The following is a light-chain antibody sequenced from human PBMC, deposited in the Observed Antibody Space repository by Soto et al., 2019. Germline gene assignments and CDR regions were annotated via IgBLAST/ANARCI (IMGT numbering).Light chain of an antibody. CDR2: DAS. V-gene: IGKV3-11*01. CDR1: QSVSSY. CDR3: QQRSNWPLT. Sequence: EIVLTQSPATLSLSPGERATLSCRASQSVSSYLAWSQQKPGQAPRLLIYDASNRATGIPARFSGSGSGTDFTLTISNLEPEDFAVYYCQQRSNWPLTFGGGTKVEIK. J-gene: IGKJ4*01.